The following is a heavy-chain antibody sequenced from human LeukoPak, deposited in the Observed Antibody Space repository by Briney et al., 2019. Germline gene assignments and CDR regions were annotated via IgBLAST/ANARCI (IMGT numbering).Heavy chain of an antibody. V-gene: IGHV3-11*01. Sequence: PGGSLRLSCAASGFVFSDYYMSWIRQAPGKGLEWVSYISDSGSTIYYADSVKGRFTISRDNVKNSLYLQMNGLRAEDTAVYYCAREMEGDYGSGTFFDLWGQGNMVTVSS. CDR3: AREMEGDYGSGTFFDL. D-gene: IGHD3-10*01. CDR2: ISDSGSTI. J-gene: IGHJ4*02. CDR1: GFVFSDYY.